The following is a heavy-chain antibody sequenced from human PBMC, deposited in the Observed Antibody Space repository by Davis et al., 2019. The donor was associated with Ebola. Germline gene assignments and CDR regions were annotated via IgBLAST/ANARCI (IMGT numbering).Heavy chain of an antibody. V-gene: IGHV3-7*04. CDR2: IRGDGSET. J-gene: IGHJ4*02. CDR3: ARGHRTYGVVTWFQY. CDR1: GFTFPDYW. Sequence: GGSLRLSCGASGFTFPDYWMTWVRQAPGKGLQWVGNIRGDGSETYYVDSVKGRFTISRDNANNSLYLQLRSLRVDDTAVYYCARGHRTYGVVTWFQYWGQGAPVTVSS. D-gene: IGHD3-3*01.